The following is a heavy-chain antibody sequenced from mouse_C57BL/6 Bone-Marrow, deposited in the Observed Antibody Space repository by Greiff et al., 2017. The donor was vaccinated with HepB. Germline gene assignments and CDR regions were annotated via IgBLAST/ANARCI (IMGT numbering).Heavy chain of an antibody. D-gene: IGHD1-1*01. CDR3: ARQVITVVEYYFDY. Sequence: VQLQQPGAELVRPGSSVKLSCKASGYTFTSYWMDWVKQRPGQGLEWIGNIYPSDSETHYNQKFKDKATLTVDKSSSTAYMQLSSLTSEDSAVYYWARQVITVVEYYFDYWGQGTTLTVSS. CDR1: GYTFTSYW. J-gene: IGHJ2*01. V-gene: IGHV1-61*01. CDR2: IYPSDSET.